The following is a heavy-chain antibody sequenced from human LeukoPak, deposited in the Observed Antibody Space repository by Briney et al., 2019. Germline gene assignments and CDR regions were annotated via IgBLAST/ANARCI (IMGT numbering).Heavy chain of an antibody. CDR1: GFSFSIYW. V-gene: IGHV3-7*05. J-gene: IGHJ6*02. Sequence: GGSLTLSCAASGFSFSIYWMSWVRQAPGTGLEWVANIKQDGSEKYYVDSVKGRFTISRDNAKNSLYLQMNSLRAEDTALYYCARDGSYYYGMDVWGQGTTVTVSS. CDR3: ARDGSYYYGMDV. CDR2: IKQDGSEK.